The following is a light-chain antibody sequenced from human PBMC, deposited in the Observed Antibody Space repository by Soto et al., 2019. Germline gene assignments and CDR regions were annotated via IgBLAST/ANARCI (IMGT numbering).Light chain of an antibody. CDR1: QSVGSNY. CDR3: QQYGYSPIT. J-gene: IGKJ5*01. V-gene: IGKV3-20*01. Sequence: EFVSTQSPGTLSLTQGERATHPPTASQSVGSNYLAWYQQKPGQAPRLLIYGASSRATGIADRFSGSGSGTDFTLTISRLEPEDFALYYCQQYGYSPITFGQGTRLEV. CDR2: GAS.